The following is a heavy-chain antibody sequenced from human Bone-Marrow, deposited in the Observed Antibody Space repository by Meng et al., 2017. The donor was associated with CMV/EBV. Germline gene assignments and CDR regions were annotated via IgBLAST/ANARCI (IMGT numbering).Heavy chain of an antibody. J-gene: IGHJ5*02. V-gene: IGHV3-21*01. CDR3: ARAPVPAGLNWFDP. CDR2: ISSSSSYI. CDR1: GFTFSSYS. D-gene: IGHD2-2*01. Sequence: GGSLRLSCAASGFTFSSYSMNWVRQAPGKGLEWVSSISSSSSYIYYADSVKGRFTISRDNAKNSLYLQMNSLRAEDTAVYYCARAPVPAGLNWFDPWGQGTLVIVSS.